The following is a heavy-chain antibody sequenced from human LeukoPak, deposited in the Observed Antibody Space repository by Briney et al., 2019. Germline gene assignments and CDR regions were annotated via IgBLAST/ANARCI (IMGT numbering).Heavy chain of an antibody. CDR3: ARTIAAAGRIQ. D-gene: IGHD6-13*01. Sequence: MTSETLSLTCTVSGGSISSYYWSWIRQPPGKGLEWIGYIYYSGSTTYNPSLKSRVTISVDTSKNQFSLKLSSVTAADTAVYYCARTIAAAGRIQWGQGTLVTVSS. CDR2: IYYSGST. J-gene: IGHJ4*02. CDR1: GGSISSYY. V-gene: IGHV4-59*01.